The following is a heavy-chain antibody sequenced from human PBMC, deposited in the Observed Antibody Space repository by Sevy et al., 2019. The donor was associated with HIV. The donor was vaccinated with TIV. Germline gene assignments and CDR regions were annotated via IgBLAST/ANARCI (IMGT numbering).Heavy chain of an antibody. CDR1: GGSISPYY. V-gene: IGHV4-59*01. CDR2: FYCTGST. D-gene: IGHD3-3*01. Sequence: SETLSLTCTVSGGSISPYYWSWIRQPPGKGLEWVGYFYCTGSTNYNPSLEGRATISVDASKNQFFLKLTSVTAAHTAVYYCARQGGVVDYGMDVWGQGTTVTVSS. CDR3: ARQGGVVDYGMDV. J-gene: IGHJ6*02.